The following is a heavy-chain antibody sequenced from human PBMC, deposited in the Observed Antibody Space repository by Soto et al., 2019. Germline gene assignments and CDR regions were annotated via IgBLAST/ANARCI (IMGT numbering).Heavy chain of an antibody. V-gene: IGHV1-24*01. Sequence: ASVKVSCKVSGYTLTELSMHWVRQAPGKGLEWMGGFDPEDGETIYAQKFQGRVTMTEDTSTDTAYMELSSLRSEDTAVYYCATVGRDIVATIQRYYYYMDVWGKGTTVTVSS. CDR1: GYTLTELS. CDR2: FDPEDGET. J-gene: IGHJ6*03. D-gene: IGHD5-12*01. CDR3: ATVGRDIVATIQRYYYYMDV.